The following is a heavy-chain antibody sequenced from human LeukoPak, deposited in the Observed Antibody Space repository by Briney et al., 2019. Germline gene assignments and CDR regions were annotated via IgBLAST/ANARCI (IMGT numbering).Heavy chain of an antibody. CDR1: GYSFTSYW. D-gene: IGHD4-17*01. CDR2: IYPGDSDT. J-gene: IGHJ4*02. CDR3: ARSATVTQFDY. V-gene: IGHV5-51*01. Sequence: GESLKISCKGSGYSFTSYWIGWVRQMPGKGLEWMGIIYPGDSDTRYSPSFQGQVTISADKSISTAHLQWSSLKASDAAMYYCARSATVTQFDYWGQGTLVTVSS.